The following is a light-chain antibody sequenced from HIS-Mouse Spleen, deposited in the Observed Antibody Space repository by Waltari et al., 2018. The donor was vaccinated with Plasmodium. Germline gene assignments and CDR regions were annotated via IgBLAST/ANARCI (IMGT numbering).Light chain of an antibody. J-gene: IGLJ2*01. CDR3: CSYAGSSTFVV. V-gene: IGLV2-23*03. CDR1: RSDVGSYTL. CDR2: ESS. Sequence: QSALTQPASVSGSPGPSITIPCTGTRSDVGSYTLVSWYHQHQGKAPKLLIYESSIRPSGVSNRFTGSKSGNTASLTISGLQAEDEADYYCCSYAGSSTFVVFGGGTKLTVL.